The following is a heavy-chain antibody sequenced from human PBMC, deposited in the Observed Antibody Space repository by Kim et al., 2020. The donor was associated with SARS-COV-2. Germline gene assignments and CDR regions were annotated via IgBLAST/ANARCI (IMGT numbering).Heavy chain of an antibody. CDR1: GFTFSSYV. CDR3: AKQQSIAFDI. Sequence: GGSLRLSCVASGFTFSSYVMSWARQAPGKGLEWVSTITGSGAITNYADSVKGRFTISRDNSKNTLYLHMNSLRAEDTAVYYCAKQQSIAFDIWGQGTMVT. V-gene: IGHV3-23*01. CDR2: ITGSGAIT. J-gene: IGHJ3*02. D-gene: IGHD6-13*01.